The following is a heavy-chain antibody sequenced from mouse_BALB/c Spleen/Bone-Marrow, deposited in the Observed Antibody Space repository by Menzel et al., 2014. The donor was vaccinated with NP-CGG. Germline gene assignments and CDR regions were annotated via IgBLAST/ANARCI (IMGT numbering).Heavy chain of an antibody. CDR2: IDTSDSYT. D-gene: IGHD2-1*01. J-gene: IGHJ2*01. Sequence: QVQLQQSGAELVMPGASVKMSCKASGYTFTDYWMHWVKQRPGQGLEWIGAIDTSDSYTSYNQKFKGKATLTVDESSSTAYMQLSSLTSEDSAVYYGAFYYGNYGDYWCQGTTLTVPS. V-gene: IGHV1-69*01. CDR1: GYTFTDYW. CDR3: AFYYGNYGDY.